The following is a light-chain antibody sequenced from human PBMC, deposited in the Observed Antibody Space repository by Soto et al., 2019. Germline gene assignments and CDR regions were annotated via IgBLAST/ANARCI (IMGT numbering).Light chain of an antibody. CDR2: DAS. CDR3: QQRSHGLT. CDR1: QSVSNY. Sequence: DIVLTQSPGTLSLSPGDRATLSCRASQSVSNYVAWYQQRPGQAPRLLIYDASNRATGIPARFSGSGSGTDFTLTIGSLEPEDFAVYYCQQRSHGLTFGGGTKVEIK. V-gene: IGKV3-11*01. J-gene: IGKJ4*01.